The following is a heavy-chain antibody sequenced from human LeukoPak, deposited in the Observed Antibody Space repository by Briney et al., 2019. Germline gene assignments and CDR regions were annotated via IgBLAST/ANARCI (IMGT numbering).Heavy chain of an antibody. Sequence: GGSLRLSCAASGFTFSSYAMHWVRQAPGKGLEWVAFIRYDGSNKYYADSVKDRFTISRDNAKNSLYLQMNSLRAEDTAVYYCARDREQWPSYFDYWGQGTLVTVSS. CDR3: ARDREQWPSYFDY. V-gene: IGHV3-30*02. CDR2: IRYDGSNK. CDR1: GFTFSSYA. D-gene: IGHD6-19*01. J-gene: IGHJ4*02.